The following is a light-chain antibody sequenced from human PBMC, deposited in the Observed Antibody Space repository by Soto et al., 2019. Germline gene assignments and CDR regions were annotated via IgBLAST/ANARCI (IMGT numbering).Light chain of an antibody. Sequence: EIVMTQSPATLSVSPGERATLSCRASQSVSSKLAWFQQKPGQAPRLLIYGASTRATGIPDRFSGSGSGTEFTLTISSLQSEDFAVYYCQQYYNWRTFGQGTKVEIK. CDR1: QSVSSK. V-gene: IGKV3-15*01. CDR3: QQYYNWRT. CDR2: GAS. J-gene: IGKJ1*01.